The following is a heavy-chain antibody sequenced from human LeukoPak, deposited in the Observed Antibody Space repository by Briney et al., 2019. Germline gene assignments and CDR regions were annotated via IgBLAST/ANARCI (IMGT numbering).Heavy chain of an antibody. CDR2: IYHSGST. J-gene: IGHJ4*02. Sequence: SQTLSLTCAVSGGSISSGGYSWSWIRQPPGKGLEWIGYIYHSGSTYYNPSLKSRVTISVDRSKNQFSLKLSSVTAADTAVYYCARSQNYYGSGDYWSQGTLVTVSS. D-gene: IGHD3-10*01. CDR1: GGSISSGGYS. CDR3: ARSQNYYGSGDY. V-gene: IGHV4-30-2*01.